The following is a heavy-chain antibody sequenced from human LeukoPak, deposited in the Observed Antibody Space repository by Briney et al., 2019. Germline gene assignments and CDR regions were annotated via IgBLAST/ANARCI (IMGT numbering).Heavy chain of an antibody. J-gene: IGHJ4*02. CDR3: ARDEDAF. CDR2: ISSDSGTI. CDR1: GFTFNSYN. V-gene: IGHV3-48*02. Sequence: LRLSXAASGFTFNSYNMNWVRQAPGKGLEWVSYISSDSGTIFYADSVKGRFTISRDNVKNSLYLQLNSLRDEDTAVYYCARDEDAFGGQGTLVTVSS.